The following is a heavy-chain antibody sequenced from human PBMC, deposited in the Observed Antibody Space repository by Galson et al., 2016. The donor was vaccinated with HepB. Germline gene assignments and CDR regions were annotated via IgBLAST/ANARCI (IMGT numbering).Heavy chain of an antibody. V-gene: IGHV3-15*07. J-gene: IGHJ6*02. Sequence: GLEWVGRIKSKTDAGTTDYAAPVKGRFTFSRDDSKNTVYLQMNSLKTEDTAVYYCSTGGIVLVSIYYFYGMDVWGQGTTVTVSS. CDR3: STGGIVLVSIYYFYGMDV. D-gene: IGHD2-8*02. CDR2: IKSKTDAGTT.